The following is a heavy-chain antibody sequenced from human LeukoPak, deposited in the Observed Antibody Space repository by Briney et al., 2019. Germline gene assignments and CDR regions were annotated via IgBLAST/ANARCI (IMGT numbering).Heavy chain of an antibody. CDR3: ARAIDDRKYYYDSSGYYSVYFDY. CDR1: GYTFTSYY. D-gene: IGHD3-22*01. V-gene: IGHV1-46*01. CDR2: INPSGGST. J-gene: IGHJ4*02. Sequence: ASVNVSCTASGYTFTSYYMHWVRQAPGQGLEWMGIINPSGGSTSYAQKFQGRVTMTRDTSTSTVYMELSSLRSEDTAVYYCARAIDDRKYYYDSSGYYSVYFDYWGQGTLVTVSS.